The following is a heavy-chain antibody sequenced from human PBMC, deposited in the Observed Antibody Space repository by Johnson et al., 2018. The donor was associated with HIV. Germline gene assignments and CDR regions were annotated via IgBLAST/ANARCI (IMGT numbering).Heavy chain of an antibody. V-gene: IGHV3-30-3*01. Sequence: QVQLVESGGGVVQPGRSLRLSCAASGFTFSSYAMHWVRQAPGKGLEWVAVISYDGSNKYYADSVKGRFTISRDNSKNTLYLQMNSLRAEDTAVYYCAKDVYSSAASDIWGQGTLVTVSS. CDR3: AKDVYSSAASDI. CDR2: ISYDGSNK. CDR1: GFTFSSYA. J-gene: IGHJ3*02. D-gene: IGHD2-8*01.